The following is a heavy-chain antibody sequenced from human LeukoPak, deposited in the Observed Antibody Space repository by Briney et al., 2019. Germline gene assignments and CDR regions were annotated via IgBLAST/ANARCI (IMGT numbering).Heavy chain of an antibody. CDR3: AKRGSSETRWYPFDY. Sequence: GGSLRLSCVGSGFTFGKYAMTWVRQAPGKGLEWVSTISGGGDSTWNADSVKGRFTVSRDNSKNTLYLQMSSLRVGDTAVYYCAKRGSSETRWYPFDYWGQGTLVTVSS. CDR1: GFTFGKYA. CDR2: ISGGGDST. V-gene: IGHV3-23*01. J-gene: IGHJ4*02. D-gene: IGHD2-15*01.